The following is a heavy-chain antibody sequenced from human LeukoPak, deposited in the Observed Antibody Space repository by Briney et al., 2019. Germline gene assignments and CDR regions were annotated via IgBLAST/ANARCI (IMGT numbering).Heavy chain of an antibody. V-gene: IGHV4-61*05. J-gene: IGHJ2*01. CDR1: GGSISSSSYY. CDR3: ARVPGYGGNPDRRSYWYFDL. D-gene: IGHD4-23*01. CDR2: IYYSGST. Sequence: SETLSLTCTVSGGSISSSSYYWGWIRQPPGKGLEWIGYIYYSGSTNYNPSLKSRVTISVDTSKNQFSLKLSSVTAADTAVYYCARVPGYGGNPDRRSYWYFDLWGRGTLVTVSS.